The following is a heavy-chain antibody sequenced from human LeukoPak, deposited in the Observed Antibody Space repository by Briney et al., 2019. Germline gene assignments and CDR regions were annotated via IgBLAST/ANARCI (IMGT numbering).Heavy chain of an antibody. CDR3: ARGLNYYDNTGYYPAYMDV. Sequence: SETLSLTCTVSGGSISSSSYYWGWIRQPPGKGLEWIGSIYYSGSTYHNPSLKSRVTISVDASKNQFSLKLSSVTAADAALYYCARGLNYYDNTGYYPAYMDVWGKGTTVTVSS. V-gene: IGHV4-39*07. CDR2: IYYSGST. CDR1: GGSISSSSYY. J-gene: IGHJ6*03. D-gene: IGHD3-22*01.